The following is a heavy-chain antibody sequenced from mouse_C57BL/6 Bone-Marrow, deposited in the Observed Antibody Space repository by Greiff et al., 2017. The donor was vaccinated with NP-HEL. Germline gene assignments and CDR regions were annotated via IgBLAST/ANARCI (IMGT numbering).Heavy chain of an antibody. Sequence: VQLQQPGAELVKPGASVKLSCKASGYTFTSYWMHWVKQRPGQGLEWIGMIHPNSGSTNYNEKFKSKAKLTVDKSSSTAYMQLSSLTSEDSAVYYCAILLRFWFAYWGQGTLVTVSA. J-gene: IGHJ3*01. CDR2: IHPNSGST. V-gene: IGHV1-64*01. D-gene: IGHD1-1*01. CDR1: GYTFTSYW. CDR3: AILLRFWFAY.